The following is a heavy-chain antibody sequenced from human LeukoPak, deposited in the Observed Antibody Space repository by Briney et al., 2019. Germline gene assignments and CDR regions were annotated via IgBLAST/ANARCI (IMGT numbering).Heavy chain of an antibody. CDR1: GGSISSYY. Sequence: PSETLSLTCTVSGGSISSYYWSWIRQPPGKGLEWIGYIYTSGSTNYNPSLKSRVTISVDTSKNQFSLKLSSVTAADTAVYYCARLDSSGDYVGWFDPWGQGTLVTVSS. CDR3: ARLDSSGDYVGWFDP. D-gene: IGHD4-23*01. J-gene: IGHJ5*02. CDR2: IYTSGST. V-gene: IGHV4-4*09.